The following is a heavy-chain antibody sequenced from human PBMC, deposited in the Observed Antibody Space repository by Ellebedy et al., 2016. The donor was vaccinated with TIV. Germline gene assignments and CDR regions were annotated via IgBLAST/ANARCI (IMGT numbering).Heavy chain of an antibody. J-gene: IGHJ4*02. D-gene: IGHD2-15*01. CDR3: ARYSNGGSLY. CDR1: GSSFTSYW. V-gene: IGHV5-51*01. Sequence: GESLKISCKASGSSFTSYWIGWVRQMPGKGLEWMGITFPGDFDSQYSPSFQGQVTISADNSISTAYLQWSSLKASHTAMYYCARYSNGGSLYWGQGTLVTVSS. CDR2: TFPGDFDS.